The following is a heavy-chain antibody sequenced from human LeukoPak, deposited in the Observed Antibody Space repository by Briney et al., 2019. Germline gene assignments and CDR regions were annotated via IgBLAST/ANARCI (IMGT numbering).Heavy chain of an antibody. CDR2: IYYSGST. D-gene: IGHD3-22*01. CDR1: GGSISSSSYY. Sequence: SETLSLTCTVSGGSISSSSYYWGWIRQPPGKGLEWIGSIYYSGSTYYNPSLKSRVTISVDTSKNQFSLKLSSVTAADTVVYYCARDQGGYYDSSGYYTYWGQGTLVTVSS. J-gene: IGHJ4*02. CDR3: ARDQGGYYDSSGYYTY. V-gene: IGHV4-39*07.